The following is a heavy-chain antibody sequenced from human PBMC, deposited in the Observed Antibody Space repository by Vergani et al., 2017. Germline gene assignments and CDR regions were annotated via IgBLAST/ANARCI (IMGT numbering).Heavy chain of an antibody. D-gene: IGHD1-26*01. CDR1: GGTFSSYA. CDR3: ARDLSRGSYSGLDY. V-gene: IGHV1-46*01. CDR2: INPSGGSK. J-gene: IGHJ4*02. Sequence: QVQLVQSGAEVKKPGSSVKVSCKASGGTFSSYAISWVRQAPGQGLEWMGIINPSGGSKSYAQKFQGRVTMTRDTSTSTVYMELSSLRSEDTAVYYCARDLSRGSYSGLDYWGQGTLVTVPS.